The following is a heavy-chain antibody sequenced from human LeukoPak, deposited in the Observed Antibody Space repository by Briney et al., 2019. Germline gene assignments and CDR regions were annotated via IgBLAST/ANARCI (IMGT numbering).Heavy chain of an antibody. Sequence: GGSLRLSCAASGFTFSSYSMNWVRQAPGKGLEWVSSISSSSSYIYYADSVKGRFTISRDNAKNSLYLQMNSLRAEDTAVYYCARAKWELLSHDAFDIWGQGTMVTVSS. CDR2: ISSSSSYI. CDR3: ARAKWELLSHDAFDI. J-gene: IGHJ3*02. V-gene: IGHV3-21*01. CDR1: GFTFSSYS. D-gene: IGHD1-26*01.